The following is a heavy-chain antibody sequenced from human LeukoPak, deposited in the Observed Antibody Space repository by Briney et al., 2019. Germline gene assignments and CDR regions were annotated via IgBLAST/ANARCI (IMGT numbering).Heavy chain of an antibody. J-gene: IGHJ4*02. D-gene: IGHD2-15*01. CDR1: GYTFTSYD. Sequence: ASVKVSCKASGYTFTSYDINWVRQATGQGLEWMGWMNPNSGNTGYAQKFQGRVTMTRDTSISTAYMELSRLRSDDTAVYYCASTPPGYCSGGSCSYFDYWGQGTLVTVSS. CDR3: ASTPPGYCSGGSCSYFDY. CDR2: MNPNSGNT. V-gene: IGHV1-8*01.